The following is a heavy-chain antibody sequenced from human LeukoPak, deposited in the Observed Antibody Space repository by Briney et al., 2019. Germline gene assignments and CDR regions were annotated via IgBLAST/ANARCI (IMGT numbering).Heavy chain of an antibody. V-gene: IGHV3-21*01. D-gene: IGHD3-16*01. CDR2: ISSSSTYI. CDR1: GFTFSTYS. CDR3: AKEPEYVDNAY. J-gene: IGHJ4*02. Sequence: PGGSLRLSCAASGFTFSTYSMNWVRQAPGKGLEWVSSISSSSTYIYYADSVKGRFTISRDNAKNSLYLQMNSLRAEDTAGYSCAKEPEYVDNAYWGQGTLVTVFS.